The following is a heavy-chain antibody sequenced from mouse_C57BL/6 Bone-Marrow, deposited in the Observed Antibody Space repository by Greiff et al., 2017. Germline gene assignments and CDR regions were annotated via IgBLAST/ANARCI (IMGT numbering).Heavy chain of an antibody. Sequence: EVKLVESGPGLVKPSQSLSLTCSVTGYSITSGYYWNWIRQFPGNKLEWMGYISYDGSKNYNPSLKNRISITRDTSKNQFFLNLNSVTTEDTATYYCARGGGYYYAMDYWGQGTSVTVSS. V-gene: IGHV3-6*01. J-gene: IGHJ4*01. CDR2: ISYDGSK. CDR3: ARGGGYYYAMDY. CDR1: GYSITSGYY.